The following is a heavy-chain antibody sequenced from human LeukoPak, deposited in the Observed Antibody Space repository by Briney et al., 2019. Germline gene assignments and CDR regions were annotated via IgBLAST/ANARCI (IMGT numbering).Heavy chain of an antibody. D-gene: IGHD1-20*01. Sequence: SETLSLTCTVYGGSISNYYWSWIRQPPGKGLEWIAYMYYSGSTSYNPSLKSRVTISIDTSKNPFSVGLSSVTAADTAVYYCARESITGTADAFDIWGQGTMVTVSS. J-gene: IGHJ3*02. CDR1: GGSISNYY. CDR2: MYYSGST. CDR3: ARESITGTADAFDI. V-gene: IGHV4-59*01.